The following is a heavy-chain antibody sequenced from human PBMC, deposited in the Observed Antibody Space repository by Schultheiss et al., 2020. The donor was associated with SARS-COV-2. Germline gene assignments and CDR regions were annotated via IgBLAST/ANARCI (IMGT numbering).Heavy chain of an antibody. CDR2: IYYSGST. CDR3: ARGWGGDYSGWYFDL. CDR1: GGSFSGYY. D-gene: IGHD4-17*01. Sequence: SETLSLTCAVYGGSFSGYYWSWIRQPPGKGLEWIGYIYYSGSTNYNPSLKSRVTISVDTSKNQFSLKLSSVTAADTAVYYCARGWGGDYSGWYFDLWGRGTLVTVSS. J-gene: IGHJ2*01. V-gene: IGHV4-59*12.